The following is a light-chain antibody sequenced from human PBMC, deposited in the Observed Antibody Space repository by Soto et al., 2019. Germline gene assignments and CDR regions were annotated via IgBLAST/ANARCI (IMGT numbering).Light chain of an antibody. J-gene: IGKJ1*01. CDR3: QQYSSSVT. Sequence: DIQMTQSPSTLSASVGDRVTITCRASQSISSWLAWYQQKPGKAPKLLIYDASTLESGVPSRFSGSGSGTDFTLTISSLQPDDFATYYCQQYSSSVTFGQGTKVDIK. CDR2: DAS. CDR1: QSISSW. V-gene: IGKV1-5*01.